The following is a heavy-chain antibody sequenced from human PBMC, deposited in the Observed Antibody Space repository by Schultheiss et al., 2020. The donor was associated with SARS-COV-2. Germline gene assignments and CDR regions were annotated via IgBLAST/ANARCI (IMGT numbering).Heavy chain of an antibody. D-gene: IGHD3-10*01. Sequence: GGSLRLSCAASGFTFSSYGMHWVRQAPGKGLEWVAVISYDGSNKYYADSVKGRFTISRDNSKNTLYLQMNSLRAEDTAVYYCARDQGFGDNYYYYGMDVWGQGTTVTVSS. CDR2: ISYDGSNK. J-gene: IGHJ6*02. CDR1: GFTFSSYG. CDR3: ARDQGFGDNYYYYGMDV. V-gene: IGHV3-30*03.